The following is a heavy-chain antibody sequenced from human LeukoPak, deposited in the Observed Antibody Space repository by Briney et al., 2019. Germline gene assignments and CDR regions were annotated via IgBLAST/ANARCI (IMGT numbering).Heavy chain of an antibody. CDR3: ARGKRITYYYDSSGAQLGYYFDY. CDR1: GGSISSYY. D-gene: IGHD3-22*01. CDR2: IYYSGST. Sequence: PSETLSLTCTVSGGSISSYYWSWIRQPPGKGLEWIGYIYYSGSTNYNPSLKSQVTISVDTSKNQFSLKLSSVTAADTAVYYCARGKRITYYYDSSGAQLGYYFDYWGQGTLVTVSS. V-gene: IGHV4-59*01. J-gene: IGHJ4*02.